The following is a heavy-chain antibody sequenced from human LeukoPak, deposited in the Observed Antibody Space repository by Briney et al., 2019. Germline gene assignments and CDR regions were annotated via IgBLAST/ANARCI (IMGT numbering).Heavy chain of an antibody. V-gene: IGHV3-30*01. CDR2: ISYDGSNK. CDR1: GFTFSSYA. J-gene: IGHJ4*02. Sequence: GGSLRLSCAASGFTFSSYAMHWVRQAPGKGLEWVAVISYDGSNKYYADSVKGRFTISRDNSKNTLYLQMNSLRAEDTAVYYRARDLLGYCSSTSCYWGQGTLVTVSS. D-gene: IGHD2-2*01. CDR3: ARDLLGYCSSTSCY.